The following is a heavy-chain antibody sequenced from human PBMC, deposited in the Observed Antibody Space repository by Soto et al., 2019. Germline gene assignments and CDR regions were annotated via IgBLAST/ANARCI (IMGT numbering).Heavy chain of an antibody. J-gene: IGHJ4*02. Sequence: QLQLQESGPGLVKPSEILSLTCTVSGGSITSSSDYWAWIRQPPGKGLEWIGSVSYSGHTNYNPSLKSRVPRSTDTSRQQLSLKLSSVTAADAAIFYCARHGNLDSVRRAGSLDYWGQGMLVTVSS. CDR2: VSYSGHT. CDR1: GGSITSSSDY. D-gene: IGHD4-4*01. V-gene: IGHV4-39*01. CDR3: ARHGNLDSVRRAGSLDY.